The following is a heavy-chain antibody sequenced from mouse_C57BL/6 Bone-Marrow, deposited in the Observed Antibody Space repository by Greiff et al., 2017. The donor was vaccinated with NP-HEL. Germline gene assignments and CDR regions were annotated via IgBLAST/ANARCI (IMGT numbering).Heavy chain of an antibody. J-gene: IGHJ3*01. D-gene: IGHD1-2*01. CDR1: GYTFTSYW. V-gene: IGHV1-50*01. CDR2: IDPSDSYT. Sequence: VQLQQSGAELVKPGASVKLSCKASGYTFTSYWMQWVKQRPGQGLEWIGEIDPSDSYTNYNQKFKGKAKLTVDTSSSTAYMQLSSLTSEDSAVYYCASLITTALEGFAYWGQGTLVTVSA. CDR3: ASLITTALEGFAY.